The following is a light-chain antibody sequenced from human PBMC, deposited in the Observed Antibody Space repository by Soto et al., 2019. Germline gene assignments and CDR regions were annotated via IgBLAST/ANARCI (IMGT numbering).Light chain of an antibody. V-gene: IGKV3-15*01. CDR2: GAS. CDR3: QHYNDWPPTLT. J-gene: IGKJ1*01. Sequence: EIVMTQSPATLSVSPGERATLSCRASQSVSSKLAWYQQKPGQAPRVLIYGASTRATGIPARFSGSGSGTEFTLTISSLQSEDVAVYYCQHYNDWPPTLTFGQGTRVEIK. CDR1: QSVSSK.